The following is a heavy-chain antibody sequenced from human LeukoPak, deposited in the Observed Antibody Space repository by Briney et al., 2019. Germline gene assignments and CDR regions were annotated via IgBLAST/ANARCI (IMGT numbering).Heavy chain of an antibody. CDR3: AKTPRNWNYPNWFDP. CDR2: ISYDGSNK. CDR1: GFTFSSYG. D-gene: IGHD1-7*01. Sequence: GRSLRLSCAASGFTFSSYGMHWVRQAPGKGLEWVAAISYDGSNKYYADSVKGRFTISRDNSKNTLYLQMNSLRAEDTAVYYCAKTPRNWNYPNWFDPWGQGTLVTVSS. J-gene: IGHJ5*02. V-gene: IGHV3-30*18.